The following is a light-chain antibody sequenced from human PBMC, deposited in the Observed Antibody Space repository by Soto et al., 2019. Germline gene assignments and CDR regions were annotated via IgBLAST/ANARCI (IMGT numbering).Light chain of an antibody. CDR1: SGHSSYA. V-gene: IGLV4-69*01. CDR2: INSDGSH. CDR3: QTWGTGIHVV. J-gene: IGLJ2*01. Sequence: QLVLTQSPSASASLGASVKLTCTLSSGHSSYAIAWHQQQPEQGPRFLMKINSDGSHNKGDGIPDRFSGSRSGAERYLTISSLQSEDEADYYCQTWGTGIHVVFGGGTKLTVL.